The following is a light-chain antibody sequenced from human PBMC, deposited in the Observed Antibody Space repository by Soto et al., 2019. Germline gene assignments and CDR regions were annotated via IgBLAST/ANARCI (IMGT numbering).Light chain of an antibody. CDR3: QRYDISPFP. CDR1: QSVSSTY. V-gene: IGKV3-20*01. CDR2: GAS. Sequence: EIVLTQSPGTLSLSPGERATLSCRASQSVSSTYLAWYQQKPGQAPRLLIYGASSRATGTPDRFSGSGSGTDFHLTISRLEPEDVAVYFCQRYDISPFPFGQGTKLEIK. J-gene: IGKJ2*01.